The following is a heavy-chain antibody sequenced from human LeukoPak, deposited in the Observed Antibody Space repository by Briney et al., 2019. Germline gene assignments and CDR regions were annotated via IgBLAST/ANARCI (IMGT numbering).Heavy chain of an antibody. CDR3: AKALTSGWYLDAFNI. Sequence: GGSLRLSCAASGFTFCSYGMHWVRQAPGKGLEWVAVISYDGSNKYYADSVKGRFTISRDNSKNTLFLEMNSLRAEDTAVYYCAKALTSGWYLDAFNIWGQGTMVTVSS. J-gene: IGHJ3*02. D-gene: IGHD6-19*01. V-gene: IGHV3-30*18. CDR2: ISYDGSNK. CDR1: GFTFCSYG.